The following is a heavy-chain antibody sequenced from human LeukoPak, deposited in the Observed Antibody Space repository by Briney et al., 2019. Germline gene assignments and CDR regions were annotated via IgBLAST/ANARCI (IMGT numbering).Heavy chain of an antibody. CDR1: GGTFSSYA. V-gene: IGHV1-69*04. CDR3: ATRPKNDYGXQGAFDI. J-gene: IGHJ3*02. D-gene: IGHD4-17*01. CDR2: IIPILGIA. Sequence: GASVKLSCKASGGTFSSYAISWVRQAPGQGLEWMGRIIPILGIANYAQKFQGRVTITADKSTSTAYMELSSLRSEDTAVYYCATRPKNDYGXQGAFDIWGQGTMVTVSS.